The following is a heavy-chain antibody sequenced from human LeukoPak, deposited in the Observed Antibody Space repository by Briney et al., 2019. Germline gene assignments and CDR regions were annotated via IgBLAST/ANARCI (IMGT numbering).Heavy chain of an antibody. CDR2: INHSGST. D-gene: IGHD3-3*01. CDR3: VRGPGLNGYYDFWSGYYAFDY. V-gene: IGHV4-34*01. Sequence: SETLSLTCAVYGGSFSGYYWSWIRQPPGKGLEWIGEINHSGSTNYNPSLKSRVTISVDTSKNQFSLKLSSVTAADTAVYYCVRGPGLNGYYDFWSGYYAFDYWGQGTLVTVSS. CDR1: GGSFSGYY. J-gene: IGHJ4*02.